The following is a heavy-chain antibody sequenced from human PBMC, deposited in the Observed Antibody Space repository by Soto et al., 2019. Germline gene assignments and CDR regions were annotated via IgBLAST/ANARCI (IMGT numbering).Heavy chain of an antibody. Sequence: GESLKISCAASGFTFNSYAMHWVRQAPGKGLEWVAIIPYDGSIKYYADSVKGRFTISRDNSKNTLYLQMSSLRIEDTAVYYCARRYYDSSGYHSGYYYGMDVWGQGTTVTVSS. CDR2: IPYDGSIK. V-gene: IGHV3-30-3*01. D-gene: IGHD3-22*01. CDR3: ARRYYDSSGYHSGYYYGMDV. J-gene: IGHJ6*02. CDR1: GFTFNSYA.